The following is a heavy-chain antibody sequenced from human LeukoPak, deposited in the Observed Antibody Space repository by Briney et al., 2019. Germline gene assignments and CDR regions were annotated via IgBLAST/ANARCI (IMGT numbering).Heavy chain of an antibody. CDR2: IYSGGST. CDR1: GFTVSSNY. D-gene: IGHD3-16*01. J-gene: IGHJ4*02. CDR3: ARGLFAFGVFVY. Sequence: GGSLRLSCAASGFTVSSNYMRWVRQAPGKGLEWVSVIYSGGSTNYAASAKGGLTISRDSSKNTLYLQMNSLRAEDTAVFYCARGLFAFGVFVYWGQGTLVTVST. V-gene: IGHV3-53*01.